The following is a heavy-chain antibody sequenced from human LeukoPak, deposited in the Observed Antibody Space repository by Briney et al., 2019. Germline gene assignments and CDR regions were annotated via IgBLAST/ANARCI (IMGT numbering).Heavy chain of an antibody. D-gene: IGHD3-9*01. CDR3: ARHNGFDRGYYYYMDV. J-gene: IGHJ6*03. Sequence: PSETLSLTCTVSGGFINSYYWSRIRQPAGKGLEWIGCVYTSGITNYNPSLKSRITMSVDTSKNQFSLKLTSVTAADTAVYYCARHNGFDRGYYYYMDVWGKGTTVTVSS. CDR1: GGFINSYY. CDR2: VYTSGIT. V-gene: IGHV4-4*07.